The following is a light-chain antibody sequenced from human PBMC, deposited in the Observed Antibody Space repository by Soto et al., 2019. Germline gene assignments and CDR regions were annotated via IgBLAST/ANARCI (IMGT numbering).Light chain of an antibody. CDR2: GAS. Sequence: PGEGATLSCRASQSVSSYLVWYQQKPGQAPRLLIYGASTRATGIPDRFSGSGSGTDFTLTISRLEPEDFAVYYCLQYESSLWTFGQGTKVDIK. J-gene: IGKJ1*01. CDR1: QSVSSY. CDR3: LQYESSLWT. V-gene: IGKV3-20*01.